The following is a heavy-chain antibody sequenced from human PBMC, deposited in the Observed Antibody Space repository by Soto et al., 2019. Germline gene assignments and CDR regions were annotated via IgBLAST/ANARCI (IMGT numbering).Heavy chain of an antibody. CDR1: GGSFSGYY. J-gene: IGHJ4*02. CDR2: INHSGST. CDR3: ARLFRDVYTAVDS. Sequence: SETLSLTCAVYGGSFSGYYWTWIRQPPGTGLEWIGEINHSGSTNYNPSLKSRVTISVDTSKNQFSLKLTSVTAADTAVYYCARLFRDVYTAVDSWGQGDLLTVSS. D-gene: IGHD3-3*01. V-gene: IGHV4-34*01.